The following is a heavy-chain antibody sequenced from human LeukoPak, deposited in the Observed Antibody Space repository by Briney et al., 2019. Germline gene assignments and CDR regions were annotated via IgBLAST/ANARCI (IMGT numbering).Heavy chain of an antibody. CDR2: IYSGGST. Sequence: GGSLRLSCTVSGFTVSTNSMSWVRQTPGKGLEWVSFIYSGGSTHYSDSVKGRFTISRDNSKNTLYLQMNSLRAEDTAVYYCTRELGYCSSTSCSSCNDYWGQGTLVTVSS. V-gene: IGHV3-53*01. J-gene: IGHJ4*02. D-gene: IGHD2-2*01. CDR3: TRELGYCSSTSCSSCNDY. CDR1: GFTVSTNS.